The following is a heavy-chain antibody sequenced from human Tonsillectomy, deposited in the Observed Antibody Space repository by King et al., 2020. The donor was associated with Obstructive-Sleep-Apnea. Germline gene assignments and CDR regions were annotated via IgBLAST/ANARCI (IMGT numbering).Heavy chain of an antibody. V-gene: IGHV3-48*04. D-gene: IGHD3-10*01. CDR2: ISSSSSTI. J-gene: IGHJ5*02. CDR3: ASDLLYGSGSYYGVP. CDR1: GFTFSSYS. Sequence: VQLVESGGGSVQPGGSLRLSCAASGFTFSSYSMNWVRQAPGKGLEWVSYISSSSSTIYYADSVKGRFTISRDNAKNSLYLQMNSLRAEDTAVYYCASDLLYGSGSYYGVPWGQGTLVTVSS.